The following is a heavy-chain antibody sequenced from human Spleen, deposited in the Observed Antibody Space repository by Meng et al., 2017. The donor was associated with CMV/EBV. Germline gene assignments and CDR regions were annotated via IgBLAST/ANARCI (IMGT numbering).Heavy chain of an antibody. J-gene: IGHJ5*02. CDR3: AKDSHLGVWGHCDTTSCTGAWFDP. CDR2: IIPIFGIT. V-gene: IGHV1-69*01. D-gene: IGHD2-2*01. Sequence: ISWVRQAPGQGLDWMGVIIPIFGITNYAQKFQGRVTITADESTSTAYMELTSLRSDDTAVYYCAKDSHLGVWGHCDTTSCTGAWFDPWGQGTLVTVSS.